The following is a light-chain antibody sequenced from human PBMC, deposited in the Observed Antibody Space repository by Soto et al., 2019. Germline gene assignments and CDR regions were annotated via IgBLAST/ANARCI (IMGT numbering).Light chain of an antibody. J-gene: IGKJ1*01. V-gene: IGKV1-8*01. CDR3: QHYYSYPHS. Sequence: AIRMPQSPSSFSASTGDRVTITCRASQGISSYLAWYPQKPGKGPKLLTYAAPTLQRGVPSRFSGSRSWTDFTLTISCLQSNDFATYYCQHYYSYPHSFGQGTKVEIK. CDR1: QGISSY. CDR2: AAP.